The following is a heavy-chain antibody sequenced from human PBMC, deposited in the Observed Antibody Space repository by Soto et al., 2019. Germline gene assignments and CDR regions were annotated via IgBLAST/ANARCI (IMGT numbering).Heavy chain of an antibody. CDR3: AKVEVRFVGEWQLFSHAVDY. CDR1: GFTFSSYA. CDR2: ISGSGGST. D-gene: IGHD1-26*01. Sequence: PGGSLRLSCAASGFTFSSYAMSWVRQAPGKGLEWVSAISGSGGSTYYADSVKGRFTISRDNSKNTLYLQMNSLRAEDTAVYYCAKVEVRFVGEWQLFSHAVDYWGQGTLVTVSS. V-gene: IGHV3-23*01. J-gene: IGHJ4*02.